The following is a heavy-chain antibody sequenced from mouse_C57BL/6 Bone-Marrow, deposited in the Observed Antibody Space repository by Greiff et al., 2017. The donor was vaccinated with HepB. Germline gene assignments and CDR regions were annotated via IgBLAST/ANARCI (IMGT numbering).Heavy chain of an antibody. J-gene: IGHJ2*01. V-gene: IGHV6-3*01. CDR2: IRLKSDNYAT. CDR3: TGACEY. Sequence: EVQLVESGGGLVQPGGSMKLSCVASGFTFSNYWMNWVRQSPEKGLEWVAQIRLKSDNYATHYAESVKGRFTISRDDSKSSVYLKMKNLRAEDTGIYYCTGACEYWGQGTTLTVSS. CDR1: GFTFSNYW.